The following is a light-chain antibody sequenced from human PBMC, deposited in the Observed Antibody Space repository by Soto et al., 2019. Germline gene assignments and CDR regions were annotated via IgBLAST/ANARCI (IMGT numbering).Light chain of an antibody. V-gene: IGKV1-39*01. CDR3: QQSYRTPRT. CDR2: AAS. CDR1: QSISSY. J-gene: IGKJ1*01. Sequence: DIQMTQSPSSLSASVGDRVTITCRASQSISSYVNWYQQKPGKAPKLLIYAASSLQSGVPSRFSGSGSGTDYTLTNSRLQPEDFATYYCQQSYRTPRTFGQGTKVELK.